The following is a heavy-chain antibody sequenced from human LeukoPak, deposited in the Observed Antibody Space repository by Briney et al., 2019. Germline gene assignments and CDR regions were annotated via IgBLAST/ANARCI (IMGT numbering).Heavy chain of an antibody. CDR3: ARGLIVPAATRYWYFDL. Sequence: SETLSLTCAVYGGSFSGYYWGWIRQPPGKGLEWIGKINHSGSTNYNPSLKSRVTISVDTSKNQFSLKQSSVTAADTAVYYCARGLIVPAATRYWYFDLWGRGTLVTVSS. CDR2: INHSGST. J-gene: IGHJ2*01. CDR1: GGSFSGYY. V-gene: IGHV4-34*01. D-gene: IGHD2-2*01.